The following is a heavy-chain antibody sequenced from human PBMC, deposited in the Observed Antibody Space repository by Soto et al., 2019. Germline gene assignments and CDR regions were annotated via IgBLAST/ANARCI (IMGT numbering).Heavy chain of an antibody. CDR1: GDSVSSNSAA. D-gene: IGHD2-2*01. CDR2: TYYRSKWYN. CDR3: ARDLLSPLGYCSSTSCPFDY. Sequence: SQTLSLTCAISGDSVSSNSAAWNWIRQSPSRGLEWLGRTYYRSKWYNDYAVSVKSRITINPDTSKNQFSLQLNSVTPEDTAVYYCARDLLSPLGYCSSTSCPFDYWGQGTLVTVSS. V-gene: IGHV6-1*01. J-gene: IGHJ4*02.